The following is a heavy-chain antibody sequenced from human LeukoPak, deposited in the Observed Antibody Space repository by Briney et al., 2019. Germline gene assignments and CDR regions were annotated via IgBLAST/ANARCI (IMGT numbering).Heavy chain of an antibody. J-gene: IGHJ5*02. Sequence: GASVKVSCKASGYTFTGYYMHWVRQAPGQGLGWMGWINPNSGGTNYAQKFQGRVTMTRDTSISTAYMELSRLRSDDTAVYYCARDQSAIVVVVAATPSWLDWFDPWGQGTLVTVSS. CDR2: INPNSGGT. CDR3: ARDQSAIVVVVAATPSWLDWFDP. V-gene: IGHV1-2*02. D-gene: IGHD2-15*01. CDR1: GYTFTGYY.